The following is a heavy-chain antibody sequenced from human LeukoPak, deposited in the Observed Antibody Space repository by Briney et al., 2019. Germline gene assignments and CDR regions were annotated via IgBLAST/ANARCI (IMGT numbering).Heavy chain of an antibody. J-gene: IGHJ4*02. CDR3: ARGYSYGFLSSDY. D-gene: IGHD5-18*01. CDR2: IYYSGST. Sequence: PSETLSLTCTVSGGSISSYYWSWIRQPRGKGLEWIGYIYYSGSTNYNPSLKSRVTISVDTSKNQFSLKLSSVTAADTAVYYCARGYSYGFLSSDYWGQGTLVTVSS. V-gene: IGHV4-59*01. CDR1: GGSISSYY.